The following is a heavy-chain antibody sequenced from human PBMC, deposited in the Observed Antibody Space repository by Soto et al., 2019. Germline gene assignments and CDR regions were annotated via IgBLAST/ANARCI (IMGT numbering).Heavy chain of an antibody. CDR1: GGTFSSYA. J-gene: IGHJ5*02. CDR3: AREVGAATNWFDP. Sequence: SVKVSCKASGGTFSSYAISWVRQAPGQGLEWMGGFILIFGTANYAQKFQGRVTITADESTSTAYMELSSLRSEYTAVYYCAREVGAATNWFDPWGQGTLVTVSS. V-gene: IGHV1-69*13. D-gene: IGHD1-26*01. CDR2: FILIFGTA.